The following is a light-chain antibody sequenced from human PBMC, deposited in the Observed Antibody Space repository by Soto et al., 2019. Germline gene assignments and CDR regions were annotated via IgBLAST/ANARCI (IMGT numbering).Light chain of an antibody. CDR2: DAS. CDR3: QQYGSTHPT. V-gene: IGKV3-20*01. J-gene: IGKJ4*01. Sequence: EIVLTQSPGILSLSPGERATLSCRASQSVSSSNLAWYQQKPGQDPSLLIYDASSRANGLPDRFSGSGSGTDSTLTISRREPEDFAVYFCQQYGSTHPTFGGGTKAEIK. CDR1: QSVSSSN.